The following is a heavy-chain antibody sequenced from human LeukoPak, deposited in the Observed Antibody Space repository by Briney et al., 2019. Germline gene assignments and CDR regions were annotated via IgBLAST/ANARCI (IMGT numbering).Heavy chain of an antibody. CDR3: ARGSRSNYDFWSGYGYYYYVDV. CDR2: MNPNSGNT. Sequence: ASVKVSCKASGYTFTSYDINWVRQATGQGLEWMGWMNPNSGNTGYAQKFQGRVTITRNTSISTAYMELSSLRSEDTAVYYCARGSRSNYDFWSGYGYYYYVDVWGKGTTVTVSS. CDR1: GYTFTSYD. J-gene: IGHJ6*03. V-gene: IGHV1-8*03. D-gene: IGHD3-3*01.